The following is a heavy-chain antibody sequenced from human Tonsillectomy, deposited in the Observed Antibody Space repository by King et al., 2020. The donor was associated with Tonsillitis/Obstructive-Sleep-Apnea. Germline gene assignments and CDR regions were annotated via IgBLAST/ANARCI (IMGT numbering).Heavy chain of an antibody. CDR1: WDSVSSNSAA. D-gene: IGHD6-19*01. J-gene: IGHJ4*02. CDR2: TYYRSKWYN. Sequence: VQLQQSGPGLVKPSQTLSLTCAISWDSVSSNSAAWNWIRHSPSRGLEWRGRTYYRSKWYNDYAVSVKSRITINPDTSKNQFSLQLNSVTPEDTAVYYCARMKDAAGRPFDYWGQGSLVTVSS. CDR3: ARMKDAAGRPFDY. V-gene: IGHV6-1*01.